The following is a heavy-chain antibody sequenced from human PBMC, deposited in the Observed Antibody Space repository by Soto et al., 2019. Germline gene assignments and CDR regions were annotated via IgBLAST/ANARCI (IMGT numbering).Heavy chain of an antibody. Sequence: DVQLLESGGGLVQPGGSLRLSCAASGFTFSSYAMAWVRQAPGKGLEWVSVISGGGVTTYYAESVKGRFTISRDNSKKMLNLQIDSLRAEDTAVYHCAKTLVTMVRGKYYYMDVWGKGTTVSVSS. CDR2: ISGGGVTT. CDR3: AKTLVTMVRGKYYYMDV. CDR1: GFTFSSYA. D-gene: IGHD3-10*01. V-gene: IGHV3-23*01. J-gene: IGHJ6*03.